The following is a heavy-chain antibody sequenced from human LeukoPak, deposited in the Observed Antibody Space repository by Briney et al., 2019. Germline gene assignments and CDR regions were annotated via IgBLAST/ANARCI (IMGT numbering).Heavy chain of an antibody. V-gene: IGHV3-48*03. Sequence: GGSLRLSCAASGFTFSSYEMNWVRQAPGKGLEWVSYISTTGSSIYYADSVKGRFTISRDNVKNLLYLQMNSLRAEDTAVYYCARDISAAGTQPTGNYYYYYMDVWGKGTTVTVSS. CDR2: ISTTGSSI. CDR3: ARDISAAGTQPTGNYYYYYMDV. D-gene: IGHD6-13*01. CDR1: GFTFSSYE. J-gene: IGHJ6*03.